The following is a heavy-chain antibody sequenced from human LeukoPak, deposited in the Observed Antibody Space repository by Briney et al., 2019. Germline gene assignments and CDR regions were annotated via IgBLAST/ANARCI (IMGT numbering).Heavy chain of an antibody. V-gene: IGHV5-51*01. D-gene: IGHD3-22*01. CDR3: ARPNIASYYGGRGYDAFDV. J-gene: IGHJ3*01. Sequence: GESLKISCKGSGYSFNAYWITWVRQMPGKGLEWMGSIYPGDSDTSYSPSFQGHVTISADKSFSTAYLQWSSLKASDTAMYYCARPNIASYYGGRGYDAFDVWGQGTMVTVSS. CDR1: GYSFNAYW. CDR2: IYPGDSDT.